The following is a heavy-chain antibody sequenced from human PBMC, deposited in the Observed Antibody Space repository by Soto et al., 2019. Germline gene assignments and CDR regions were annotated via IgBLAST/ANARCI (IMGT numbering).Heavy chain of an antibody. CDR3: ARDEVDTAMVTILMDV. Sequence: ASVKVSCKASGYTFTSYGISWVRQAPGQGLEWMGWISAYNGNTNYAQKLQGRVTMTTDTSTSTAYMELRSLRSDDTAVYYCARDEVDTAMVTILMDVWGQGTMVTVSS. CDR1: GYTFTSYG. J-gene: IGHJ6*02. V-gene: IGHV1-18*01. D-gene: IGHD5-18*01. CDR2: ISAYNGNT.